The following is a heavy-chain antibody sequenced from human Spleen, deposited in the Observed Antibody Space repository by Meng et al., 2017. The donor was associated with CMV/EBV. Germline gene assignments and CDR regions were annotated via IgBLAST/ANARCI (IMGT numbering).Heavy chain of an antibody. CDR1: GGSVSGYY. CDR2: INHSGST. J-gene: IGHJ4*02. V-gene: IGHV4-34*01. Sequence: AVEGGSVSGYYWSWIRQPPGKGLEWIGEINHSGSTNYNPSLKSRVTISVDTSKNQFSLKLSSVTAADTAVYYCASLNYYDSSGYYWAYWGQGTLVTVS. D-gene: IGHD3-22*01. CDR3: ASLNYYDSSGYYWAY.